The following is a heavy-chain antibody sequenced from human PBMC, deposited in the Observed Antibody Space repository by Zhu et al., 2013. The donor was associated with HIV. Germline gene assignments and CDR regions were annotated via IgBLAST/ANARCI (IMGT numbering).Heavy chain of an antibody. V-gene: IGHV1-69*08. D-gene: IGHD2-21*02. J-gene: IGHJ6*02. CDR2: IIPILGIA. CDR3: ARDGTAYCGGDCYSTYYYYGMDV. CDR1: GGTFSSYT. Sequence: QVQLVQSGAEVKKPGSSVKVSCKASGGTFSSYTISWVRQAPGQGLEWMGRIIPILGIANYAQKFQGRVTITADKSTSTAYMELSSLRSEDTAVYYCARDGTAYCGGDCYSTYYYYGMDVWGRRDHGHRLL.